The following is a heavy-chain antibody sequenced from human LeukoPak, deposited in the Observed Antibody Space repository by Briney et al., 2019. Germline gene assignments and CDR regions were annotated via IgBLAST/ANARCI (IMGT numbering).Heavy chain of an antibody. CDR2: IWYDGSNK. Sequence: QSGGSLRLSCAASGFTFSSYGMHWVRQAPGKGLEWVAVIWYDGSNKYYADSVKGRFTISRDNSKNTLYLQMNSLRAEDTAVYYCARSRDYCSGGSCYPANPFDYWGQGTLVTVSS. V-gene: IGHV3-33*01. D-gene: IGHD2-15*01. J-gene: IGHJ4*02. CDR1: GFTFSSYG. CDR3: ARSRDYCSGGSCYPANPFDY.